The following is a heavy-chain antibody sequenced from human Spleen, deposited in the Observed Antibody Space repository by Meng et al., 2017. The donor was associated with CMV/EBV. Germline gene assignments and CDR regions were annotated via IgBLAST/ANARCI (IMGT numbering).Heavy chain of an antibody. V-gene: IGHV1-2*02. CDR1: GYTFTGHY. J-gene: IGHJ5*02. Sequence: ASVKVSCKASGYTFTGHYIYWVRQAPGQGLEWMGWINPNSGGTHYALRFQGRVTMTGDTSISTAHMEPNSLRSDDTAVYYCARDRGSGIVVVPAAIGWFDPWGQGTLVTVSS. CDR3: ARDRGSGIVVVPAAIGWFDP. D-gene: IGHD2-2*02. CDR2: INPNSGGT.